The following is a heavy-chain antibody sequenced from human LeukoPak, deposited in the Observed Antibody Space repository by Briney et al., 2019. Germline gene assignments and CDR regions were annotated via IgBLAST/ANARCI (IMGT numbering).Heavy chain of an antibody. Sequence: ASVKVSCKASGYTFTSYDINWVRQATGQGLEWMGWMNPNSGNTGYAQKFQGRVTMTRNTSISTAYMELSSLRSEDTAVCYCARGLRINCSSTSCYFHYWGQGTLVTVSS. CDR1: GYTFTSYD. V-gene: IGHV1-8*01. D-gene: IGHD2-2*01. CDR2: MNPNSGNT. CDR3: ARGLRINCSSTSCYFHY. J-gene: IGHJ4*02.